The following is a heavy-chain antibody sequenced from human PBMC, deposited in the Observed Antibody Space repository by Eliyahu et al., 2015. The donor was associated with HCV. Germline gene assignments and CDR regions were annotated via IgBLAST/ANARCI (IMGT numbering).Heavy chain of an antibody. J-gene: IGHJ6*02. CDR1: EFTFXHFA. V-gene: IGHV3-30-3*01. CDR2: XSYDENNK. CDR3: ARDRGLRSYWYHYGMDV. Sequence: QVQLVESGGGVVXPGTSLXLSCVASEFTFXHFAMXWVXQAPVKGLGWLAVXSYDENNKYYADSVKGRFTISRDNSKNTVYLQMNSLGADDTAVYYCARDRGLRSYWYHYGMDVWGQGTTVTVSS. D-gene: IGHD4-17*01.